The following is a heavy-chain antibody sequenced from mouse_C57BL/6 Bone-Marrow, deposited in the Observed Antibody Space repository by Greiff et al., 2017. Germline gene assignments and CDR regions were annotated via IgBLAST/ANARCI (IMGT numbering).Heavy chain of an antibody. D-gene: IGHD3-3*01. J-gene: IGHJ1*03. CDR2: ISYSGST. CDR3: ARRGLRYCDV. CDR1: GYSITSDS. V-gene: IGHV3-8*01. Sequence: EVHLVESGPGLAKPSQTLSLTCSVTGYSITSDSWNWIRKFPGTKLEYMGYISYSGSTYYNPSLKSRISITRDTSKNQYYLQLNSVTTEDTATYYCARRGLRYCDVWGTGTTVTVSS.